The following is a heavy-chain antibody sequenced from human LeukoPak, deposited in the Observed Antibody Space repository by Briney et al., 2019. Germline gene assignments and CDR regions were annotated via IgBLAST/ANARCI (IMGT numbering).Heavy chain of an antibody. Sequence: GGSLRLSCAASGFTFDDCAMHWVRQPPGKGLEWVSLISGDGGSTYYADSVKGRFTISRGNSKNSLYLQMNSLRAEDTAVYYCARNGGDRIDYWGQGTLVTVSS. V-gene: IGHV3-43*02. CDR3: ARNGGDRIDY. CDR2: ISGDGGST. J-gene: IGHJ4*02. CDR1: GFTFDDCA. D-gene: IGHD2-21*01.